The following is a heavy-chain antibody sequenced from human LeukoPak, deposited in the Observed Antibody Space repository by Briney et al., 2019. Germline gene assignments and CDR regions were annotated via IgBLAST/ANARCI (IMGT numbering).Heavy chain of an antibody. CDR3: ARPYGDYESWFDP. D-gene: IGHD4-17*01. Sequence: SETLSLTCTVSGGSISSYYWSWIRQPPGKGLEWIGYIYYSGSTNYNPSLKSRVTISVDTSKNQFSLKLSSVTAADTAVYYCARPYGDYESWFDPWGQGTLVTVSS. CDR2: IYYSGST. J-gene: IGHJ5*02. V-gene: IGHV4-59*08. CDR1: GGSISSYY.